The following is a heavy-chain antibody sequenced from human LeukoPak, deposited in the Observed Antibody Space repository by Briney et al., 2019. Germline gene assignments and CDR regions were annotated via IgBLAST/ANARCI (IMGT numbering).Heavy chain of an antibody. V-gene: IGHV1-2*02. CDR2: INPNSGGA. D-gene: IGHD3-3*01. CDR1: GYTFSDHY. Sequence: ASVKVSCKASGYTFSDHYLHWVRQAPGQGLEWMGWINPNSGGANYAQSFQGRVTLTKHTSVSTGYMELSIRRSDDTAVYFCARGLTPRSYSYWSAYYKFERRGTTDDAFDVWGPGTMISVSP. J-gene: IGHJ3*01. CDR3: ARGLTPRSYSYWSAYYKFERRGTTDDAFDV.